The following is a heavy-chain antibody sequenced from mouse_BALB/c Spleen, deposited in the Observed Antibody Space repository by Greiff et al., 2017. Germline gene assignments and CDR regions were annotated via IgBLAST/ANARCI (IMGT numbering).Heavy chain of an antibody. CDR3: ARNDGNYEGDAMDY. Sequence: QVHVKQSGPGLVQPSQSLSITCTVSGFSLTSYGVHWVRQSPGKGLEWLGVIWSGGSTDYNAAFISRLSISKDNSKSQVFFKMNSLQANDTAIYYCARNDGNYEGDAMDYWGQGTSVTVSS. CDR2: IWSGGST. V-gene: IGHV2-2*02. CDR1: GFSLTSYG. J-gene: IGHJ4*01. D-gene: IGHD2-1*01.